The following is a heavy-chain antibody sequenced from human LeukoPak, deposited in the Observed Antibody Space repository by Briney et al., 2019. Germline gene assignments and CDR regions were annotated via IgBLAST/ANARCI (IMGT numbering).Heavy chain of an antibody. CDR3: ARAWSGWSPLNFDY. J-gene: IGHJ4*02. D-gene: IGHD6-19*01. CDR1: GFTFSSYE. V-gene: IGHV3-48*03. Sequence: LSGGSLRLSCAASGFTFSSYEMNWVRQAPGKGLEWVSYISLSGSSLYYADSVKGRFTISRDNAKNSLFLQMNSLRAEDAAVYYCARAWSGWSPLNFDYWGQGTLVTVSS. CDR2: ISLSGSSL.